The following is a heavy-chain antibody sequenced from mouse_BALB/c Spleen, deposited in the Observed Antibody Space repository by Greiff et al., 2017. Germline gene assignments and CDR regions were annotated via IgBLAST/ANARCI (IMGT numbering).Heavy chain of an antibody. J-gene: IGHJ1*01. CDR3: ASGSSYVDWYFDV. CDR2: ISDGGSYT. Sequence: EVQVVESGGGLVKPGGSLKLSCAASGFTFSDYYMYWVRQTPEKRLEWVATISDGGSYTYYPDSVKGRFTISRDNAKNNLYLQMSSLKSEDTAMYYCASGSSYVDWYFDVWGAGTTVTVSS. D-gene: IGHD1-1*01. CDR1: GFTFSDYY. V-gene: IGHV5-4*02.